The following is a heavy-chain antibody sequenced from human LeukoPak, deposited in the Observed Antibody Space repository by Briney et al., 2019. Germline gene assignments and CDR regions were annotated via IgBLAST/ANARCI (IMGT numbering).Heavy chain of an antibody. CDR1: GGSISGYQ. D-gene: IGHD6-13*01. CDR3: ARDQGAFYSRSWLDY. J-gene: IGHJ4*02. Sequence: SETLSLTCTVSGGSISGYQWSWIGQPPGKGLEWIGYIYHSGSTNYNPSLKSRVTISVDTSKNQFSLSLTSATAADTAVYYCARDQGAFYSRSWLDYWGQGTLVTVSS. V-gene: IGHV4-59*01. CDR2: IYHSGST.